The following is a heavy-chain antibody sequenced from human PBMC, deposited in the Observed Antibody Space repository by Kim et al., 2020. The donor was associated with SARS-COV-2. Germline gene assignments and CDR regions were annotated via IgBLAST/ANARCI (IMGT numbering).Heavy chain of an antibody. CDR1: GFTFSSYD. V-gene: IGHV3-13*04. J-gene: IGHJ6*02. Sequence: GGSLRLSCAASGFTFSSYDMHWVRQATGKGLEWVSAIGTAGDTYYPGSVKGRFTISRENAKNSLYLQMNSLRAGDTAVYYCARGDPGIAAAVYYYGMDVWGQGTTVTVSS. CDR3: ARGDPGIAAAVYYYGMDV. CDR2: IGTAGDT. D-gene: IGHD6-13*01.